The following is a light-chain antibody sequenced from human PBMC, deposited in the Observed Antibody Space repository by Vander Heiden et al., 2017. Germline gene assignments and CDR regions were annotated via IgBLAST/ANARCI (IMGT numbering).Light chain of an antibody. CDR1: SSDVGGYNY. CDR2: EVR. V-gene: IGLV2-8*01. Sequence: GPGGRSGTIACTGTSSDVGGYNYVSWYQQHPGKAPNRRSEEVRKRPSGVPDRFSGTKWGTTGSLAGSADEGEDDADYHYSTYGGSKSYVFGTGTKVTVL. CDR3: STYGGSKSYV. J-gene: IGLJ1*01.